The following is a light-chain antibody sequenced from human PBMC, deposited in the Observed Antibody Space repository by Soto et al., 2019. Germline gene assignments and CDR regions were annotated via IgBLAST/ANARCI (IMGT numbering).Light chain of an antibody. CDR3: SSYSSGSSPVV. Sequence: QSVLTQPASVSGSPGQSITISCTGTSSDVGGYNYVSWYQQHPGKAPKLIISDVSDRPSGVSNRFSGSKSANTASLSISGLQAEDEADYYCSSYSSGSSPVVFGGGTKVTVL. V-gene: IGLV2-14*03. CDR2: DVS. J-gene: IGLJ2*01. CDR1: SSDVGGYNY.